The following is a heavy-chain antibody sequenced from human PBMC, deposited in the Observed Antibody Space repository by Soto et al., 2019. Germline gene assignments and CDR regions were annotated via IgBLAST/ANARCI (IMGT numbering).Heavy chain of an antibody. J-gene: IGHJ4*02. V-gene: IGHV4-59*01. CDR1: GGSISSYY. CDR3: AREGHDTDYGDYRFDY. D-gene: IGHD4-17*01. Sequence: SETLSLTCTVSGGSISSYYWSWIRQPPGKGLEWIGYIYYSGSTNYNPSLKSRVTISVDTSKNQFSLKLSSVTAADTAVYYCAREGHDTDYGDYRFDYWGQGTLVTVSS. CDR2: IYYSGST.